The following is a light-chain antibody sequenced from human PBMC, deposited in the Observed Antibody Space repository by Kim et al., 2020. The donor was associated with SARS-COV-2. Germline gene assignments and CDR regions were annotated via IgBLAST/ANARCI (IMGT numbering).Light chain of an antibody. J-gene: IGLJ2*01. CDR3: CSYAGSYGVV. CDR1: SSDVGGYNY. CDR2: DVS. V-gene: IGLV2-11*01. Sequence: SELTQPRSVSGSPGQSVTISCTGTSSDVGGYNYVSWYQQHPGKAPKLMIYDVSKRPSGVPDRFSGSKSGNTASLTISGLQAEDEADYYCCSYAGSYGVVFGGGTQLTVL.